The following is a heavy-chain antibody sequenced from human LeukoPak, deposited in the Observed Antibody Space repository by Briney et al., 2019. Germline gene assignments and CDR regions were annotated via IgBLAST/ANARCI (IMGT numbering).Heavy chain of an antibody. D-gene: IGHD4-17*01. CDR1: GFTFSSYA. J-gene: IGHJ4*02. CDR2: ISGSGGST. CDR3: AKDNGHDYGEPFDY. Sequence: GGSLRLSCAASGFTFSSYAVSWVRQAPGKGLEWVSAISGSGGSTYYADSVKGRFTISRDNSKNTLYLQMNSLRAEDTAVYYCAKDNGHDYGEPFDYWGQGTLVTVSS. V-gene: IGHV3-23*01.